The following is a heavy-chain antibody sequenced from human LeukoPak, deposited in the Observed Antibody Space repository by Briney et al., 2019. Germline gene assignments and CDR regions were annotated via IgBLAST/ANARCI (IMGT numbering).Heavy chain of an antibody. CDR1: GGSISSYY. V-gene: IGHV4-59*01. CDR2: IYYSGST. D-gene: IGHD2-2*03. CDR3: ARAPSNSGYNWFDP. J-gene: IGHJ5*02. Sequence: SETLSLTCTVSGGSISSYYWSWIRQPPGKGLEWIGYIYYSGSTNYNPSLKSRVTISVDTSKNQFSLKLSSVTAADTAVYYCARAPSNSGYNWFDPWGQGTLVTVSS.